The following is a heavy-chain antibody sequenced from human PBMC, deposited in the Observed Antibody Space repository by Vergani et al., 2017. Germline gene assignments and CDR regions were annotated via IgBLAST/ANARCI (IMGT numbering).Heavy chain of an antibody. D-gene: IGHD6-13*01. CDR1: GFTVNSNY. CDR2: IKSKTDGGTT. J-gene: IGHJ6*02. Sequence: EVQLVESGGGLVQPGGSLRLSCVASGFTVNSNYMSWVRQAPGKGLEWVGRIKSKTDGGTTDYAAPVKGRFTISRDDSKNTLYLQMNSLKTEDTAVYYCTTDLGSSWYYYYYGMDVWGQGTTVTVSS. V-gene: IGHV3-15*01. CDR3: TTDLGSSWYYYYYGMDV.